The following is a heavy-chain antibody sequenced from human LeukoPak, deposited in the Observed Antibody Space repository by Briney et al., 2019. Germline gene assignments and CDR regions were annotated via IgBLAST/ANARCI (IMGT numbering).Heavy chain of an antibody. CDR1: GFTFTTYD. Sequence: GGSLRLSCAASGFTFTTYDMHWVRQATGKGLEWVSAIGTAGDTYYPGSVKGRFTISRENAKNSLYLQMNSLRAGDTAVYYCARDRGGGHMDVWGKGTTVTISS. CDR3: ARDRGGGHMDV. V-gene: IGHV3-13*01. J-gene: IGHJ6*03. CDR2: IGTAGDT. D-gene: IGHD2-15*01.